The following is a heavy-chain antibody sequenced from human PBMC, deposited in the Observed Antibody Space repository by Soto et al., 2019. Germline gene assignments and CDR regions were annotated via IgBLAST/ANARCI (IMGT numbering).Heavy chain of an antibody. CDR3: ARDPRWFDP. CDR2: IYSGGGT. Sequence: EVQLVESGGGLIQPGGSLRLSCAASGFTVSSNYMSWVRQAPGKGLEWVSLIYSGGGTYYADSVKGRFTISRDNSKNTLYLKMTSLRAEDTAVYSCARDPRWFDPWGQGTLVTVSS. J-gene: IGHJ5*02. V-gene: IGHV3-53*01. CDR1: GFTVSSNY. D-gene: IGHD6-6*01.